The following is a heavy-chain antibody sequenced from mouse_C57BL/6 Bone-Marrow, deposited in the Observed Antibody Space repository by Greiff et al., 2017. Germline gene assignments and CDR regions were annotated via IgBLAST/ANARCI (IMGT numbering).Heavy chain of an antibody. CDR1: GFTFSSYG. D-gene: IGHD1-1*01. J-gene: IGHJ4*01. Sequence: VQLKESGGDLVKPGGSLKLSCAASGFTFSSYGMSWVRQTPDKMLEWVATISSGGSYTYYPDSVKGRFTISRDNAKNTLYLQMSSLTSEDTAMYYCARENRYYGARDYWGQGTSVTVSS. V-gene: IGHV5-6*01. CDR3: ARENRYYGARDY. CDR2: ISSGGSYT.